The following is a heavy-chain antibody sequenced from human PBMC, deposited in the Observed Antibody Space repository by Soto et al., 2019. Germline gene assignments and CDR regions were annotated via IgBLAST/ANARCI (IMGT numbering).Heavy chain of an antibody. D-gene: IGHD6-19*01. V-gene: IGHV4-34*09. CDR1: GGSFSGYY. Sequence: SETLSLTCAVYGGSFSGYYWSWIRQPPGKGLEWIGDINHSGSTNYNPSLKSRVTISVDTSKNQFSLKLSSVTAADTAVYYCARGNPTGIAVAGFDYWGQGTLVTVSS. CDR2: INHSGST. CDR3: ARGNPTGIAVAGFDY. J-gene: IGHJ4*02.